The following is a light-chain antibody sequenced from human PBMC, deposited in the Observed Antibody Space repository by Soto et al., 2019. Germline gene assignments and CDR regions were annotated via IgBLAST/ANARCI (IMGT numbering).Light chain of an antibody. CDR1: QSVSNN. CDR3: QQYNNWPPIT. Sequence: EIMMTQSPATLSVSPGERATLSCRASQSVSNNLAWYQQKPGQAPRLLSYYASTRATGIPARFSGSGSGTEFTLTISSLQSQEFALYYCQQYNNWPPITFGQGTRLEIK. J-gene: IGKJ5*01. V-gene: IGKV3-15*01. CDR2: YAS.